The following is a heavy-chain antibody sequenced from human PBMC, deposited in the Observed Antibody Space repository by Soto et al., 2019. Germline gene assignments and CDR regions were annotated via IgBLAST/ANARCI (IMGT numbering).Heavy chain of an antibody. Sequence: PSQTLSLTCAISGDSVSSNSAAWNWIRQSPSRGLEWLGRTYYRSKWYNDYAVSVKSRITINPDTSKNQFSLQLNSVTPEDTAVYYCARGPGYYDFWSGYYIGFFDYWGQGTLVTVSS. V-gene: IGHV6-1*01. CDR2: TYYRSKWYN. J-gene: IGHJ4*02. CDR1: GDSVSSNSAA. CDR3: ARGPGYYDFWSGYYIGFFDY. D-gene: IGHD3-3*01.